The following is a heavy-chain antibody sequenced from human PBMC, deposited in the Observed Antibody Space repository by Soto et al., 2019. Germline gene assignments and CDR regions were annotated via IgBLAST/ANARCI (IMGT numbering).Heavy chain of an antibody. Sequence: ASVKVSCKASGNTFTSYDINWVRQATGHGLEWMGWINPNSGNIGYAQKLQGRVTMTRDTAIRTAYMEVSRLRSDDTAVYYCERARASGRYYLLDYWGQGTLVT. CDR2: INPNSGNI. CDR3: ERARASGRYYLLDY. V-gene: IGHV1-8*01. D-gene: IGHD3-10*01. J-gene: IGHJ4*02. CDR1: GNTFTSYD.